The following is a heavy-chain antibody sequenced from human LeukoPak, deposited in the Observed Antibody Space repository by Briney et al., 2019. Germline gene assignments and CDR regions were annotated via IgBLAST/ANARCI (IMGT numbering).Heavy chain of an antibody. D-gene: IGHD3-22*01. CDR1: GFTFSSYG. CDR3: AKVLSKGGGYYLTDF. V-gene: IGHV3-30*02. CDR2: IRYDGGNK. Sequence: GGSLRLSCAASGFTFSSYGMHWVRQAPGKGLEWVAFIRYDGGNKYYADSVKGRFTISRDNSKNALYLQMNSLRVEDSAVYYCAKVLSKGGGYYLTDFWGQGTLVTVSS. J-gene: IGHJ4*02.